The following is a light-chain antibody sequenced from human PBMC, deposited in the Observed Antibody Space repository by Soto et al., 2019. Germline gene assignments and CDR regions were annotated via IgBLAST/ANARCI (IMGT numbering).Light chain of an antibody. J-gene: IGLJ1*01. Sequence: QSVLTQPASVSGSPGQSITISCTGTSSDVGGYTYVSWYQQHPGKAPKLTIFEVSNRPSGVSHRFSGSRSGNTASLTISGLQAEDEADYYCSSYTTSSALVFGTGTKLTVL. V-gene: IGLV2-14*01. CDR3: SSYTTSSALV. CDR1: SSDVGGYTY. CDR2: EVS.